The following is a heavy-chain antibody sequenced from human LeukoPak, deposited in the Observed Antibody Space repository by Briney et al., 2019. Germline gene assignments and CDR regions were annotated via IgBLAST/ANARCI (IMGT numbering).Heavy chain of an antibody. CDR3: AKTLRTGYSSGWYYFDY. CDR2: IWYDGSNK. V-gene: IGHV3-33*06. D-gene: IGHD6-19*01. J-gene: IGHJ4*02. CDR1: GFTFSSYG. Sequence: GGSLRLSCAASGFTFSSYGMHWVRQAPGEGLEWVAVIWYDGSNKYYADSVKGRFTISRDNSKNTLYLQMNSLRAEDTAVYYCAKTLRTGYSSGWYYFDYWGQGTLVTVSS.